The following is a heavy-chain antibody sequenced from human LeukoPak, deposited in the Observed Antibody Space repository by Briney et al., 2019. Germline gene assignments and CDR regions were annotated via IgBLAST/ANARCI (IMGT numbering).Heavy chain of an antibody. CDR3: AKGPYSSGWYGWFDP. Sequence: GRSLRLSCAASGFTFSSYGMHWVRQAPGKGLEWVAVISYDGSNKYYADSVKGRFTISRDNSKNTLSLQMNSLRAEDTAVYYCAKGPYSSGWYGWFDPWGQGTLVTVSS. V-gene: IGHV3-30*18. D-gene: IGHD6-19*01. CDR1: GFTFSSYG. J-gene: IGHJ5*02. CDR2: ISYDGSNK.